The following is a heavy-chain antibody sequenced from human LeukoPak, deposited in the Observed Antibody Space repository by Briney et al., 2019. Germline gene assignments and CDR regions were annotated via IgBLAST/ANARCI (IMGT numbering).Heavy chain of an antibody. CDR1: GFTFSPYA. V-gene: IGHV3-30-3*01. CDR2: ISYDGNNK. CDR3: AREQEAFDI. J-gene: IGHJ3*02. Sequence: GGSLRLSCAASGFTFSPYAMHWVRQAPGKGLEWVAVISYDGNNKYYADSVKGRFTISRDNSKSTLSLQMNSLRADDTAVYYCAREQEAFDIWGQGTMVTVSS.